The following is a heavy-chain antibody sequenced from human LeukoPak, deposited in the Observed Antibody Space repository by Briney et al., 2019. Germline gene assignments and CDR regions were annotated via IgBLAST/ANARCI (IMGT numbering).Heavy chain of an antibody. Sequence: GGSLRLSCVASGFPFSSYWMIWVRQAPGKGLEWVANIKQDGSKKSYVDSVKGRFTISRDNAKNSLYLQMNSLRAEDTAIYYCTRVGYIDEGIDYWGQGTLVTVSS. CDR1: GFPFSSYW. CDR2: IKQDGSKK. J-gene: IGHJ4*02. CDR3: TRVGYIDEGIDY. V-gene: IGHV3-7*04. D-gene: IGHD5-24*01.